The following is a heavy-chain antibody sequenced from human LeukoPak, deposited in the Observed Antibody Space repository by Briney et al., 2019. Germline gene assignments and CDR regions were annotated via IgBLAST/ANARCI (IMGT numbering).Heavy chain of an antibody. V-gene: IGHV4-59*01. CDR3: ASLEMATTGGAFDI. J-gene: IGHJ3*02. CDR2: IYYSGST. CDR1: GGSISSYY. Sequence: PSETLSLTCTVSGGSISSYYWSWIRQPPGKGLEWIGYIYYSGSTNYNPSLKNRVTISVDTSKNQFSLKLSSVTAADTAVYYCASLEMATTGGAFDIWGQGTMVTVSS. D-gene: IGHD5-24*01.